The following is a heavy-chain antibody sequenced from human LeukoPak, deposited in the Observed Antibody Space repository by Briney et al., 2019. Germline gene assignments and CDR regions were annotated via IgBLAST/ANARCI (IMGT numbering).Heavy chain of an antibody. Sequence: PGGSLRLSCAASGFTFSSYGMHWVRQAPGKGLEWVAVIWYDGSNKYYADSVKGRFTISRDNSKNTLYLQMNSLRAEDTAVYYCARDLTSEDTASYYYYYGMDVWGQGTTVTVSS. D-gene: IGHD5-18*01. CDR1: GFTFSSYG. CDR3: ARDLTSEDTASYYYYYGMDV. CDR2: IWYDGSNK. V-gene: IGHV3-33*08. J-gene: IGHJ6*02.